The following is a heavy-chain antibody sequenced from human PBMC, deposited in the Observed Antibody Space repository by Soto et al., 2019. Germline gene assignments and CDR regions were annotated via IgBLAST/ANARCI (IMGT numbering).Heavy chain of an antibody. CDR2: IYHSRST. Sequence: PSETLSLTCAVSGGSISSGGYSWSWIRQPPGKGLEWLGYIYHSRSTYYNPSLKSRVTISVVRSKNQFSLKLSSVTAAATAVYYCARFSYSSFPRYYYYGLDGWGNGRMVTVS. CDR1: GGSISSGGYS. V-gene: IGHV4-30-2*01. D-gene: IGHD6-6*01. CDR3: ARFSYSSFPRYYYYGLDG. J-gene: IGHJ6*04.